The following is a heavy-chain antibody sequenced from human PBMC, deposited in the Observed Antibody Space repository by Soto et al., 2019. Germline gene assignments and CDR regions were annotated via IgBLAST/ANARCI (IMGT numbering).Heavy chain of an antibody. Sequence: LRLSCAASGFTFSSYAMSWVRQAPGKGLEWVSAISGSGGSTYYAGSVKGRFTISRDNSKNTLYLQMNSLRAEDTAVYYCAKGRVIVPDAFDIWGQGTMVTVSS. V-gene: IGHV3-23*01. J-gene: IGHJ3*02. CDR1: GFTFSSYA. D-gene: IGHD2-8*01. CDR2: ISGSGGST. CDR3: AKGRVIVPDAFDI.